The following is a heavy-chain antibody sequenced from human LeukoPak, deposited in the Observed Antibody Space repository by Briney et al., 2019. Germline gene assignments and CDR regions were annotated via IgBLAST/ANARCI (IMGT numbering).Heavy chain of an antibody. Sequence: PGGSLRLSCAASGFTFSSYGMHWVRQAPGKGLEWVAFIRYDGSNKYYADSVKGRFTISRDNSKNTLYLQMNSLRAEDTAVYYCAKDLPNPGTSRHFQYWGQGTLVTVSS. CDR3: AKDLPNPGTSRHFQY. CDR2: IRYDGSNK. V-gene: IGHV3-30*02. J-gene: IGHJ1*01. CDR1: GFTFSSYG. D-gene: IGHD2-8*01.